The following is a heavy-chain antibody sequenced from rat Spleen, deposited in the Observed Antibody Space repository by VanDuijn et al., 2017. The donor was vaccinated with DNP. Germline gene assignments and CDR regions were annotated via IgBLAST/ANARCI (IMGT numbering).Heavy chain of an antibody. J-gene: IGHJ2*01. CDR2: ITSSGGST. CDR3: TRGGTYYFDY. V-gene: IGHV5-31*01. CDR1: GFAFNNYW. Sequence: HLVETGGGLVQPGRSLKLSCVASGFAFNNYWMTWIRQVPGKGLEWVASITSSGGSTYYPDSVRGRFTVSRDDSTNTLYLQMDSLRSEDTATYYCTRGGTYYFDYWGQGVMVTVSS.